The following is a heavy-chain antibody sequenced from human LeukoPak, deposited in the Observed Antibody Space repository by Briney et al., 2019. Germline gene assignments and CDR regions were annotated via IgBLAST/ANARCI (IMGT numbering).Heavy chain of an antibody. V-gene: IGHV1-69*04. CDR2: IIPIFGIA. Sequence: SVKVSCKASGGTFSNYAISWVRQAPGQGLEWMGRIIPIFGIANYAQKFQGRVTITADKSTSTAYMELSSLRSEDTAVYYCAREGDWRYCISTSCYGELPNWFDPWGQGTLVTVSS. D-gene: IGHD2-2*01. CDR3: AREGDWRYCISTSCYGELPNWFDP. CDR1: GGTFSNYA. J-gene: IGHJ5*02.